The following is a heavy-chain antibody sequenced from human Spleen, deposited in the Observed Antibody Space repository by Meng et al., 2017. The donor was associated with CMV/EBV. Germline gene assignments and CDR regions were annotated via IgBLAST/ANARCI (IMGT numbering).Heavy chain of an antibody. J-gene: IGHJ4*02. Sequence: FSSFAMHLVRQAPGKGLEWVAVISYDGSNKYYADSVKGRFTISRDNSKNTLYLQMNSLRAEDTAVYYCARTWGAGGYCSSTSCPAPHFWGQGTLVTVSS. V-gene: IGHV3-30*04. CDR3: ARTWGAGGYCSSTSCPAPHF. CDR2: ISYDGSNK. CDR1: FSSFA. D-gene: IGHD2-2*01.